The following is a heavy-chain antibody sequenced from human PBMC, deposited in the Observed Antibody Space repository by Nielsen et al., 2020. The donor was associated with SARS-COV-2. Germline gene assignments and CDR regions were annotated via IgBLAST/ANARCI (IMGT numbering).Heavy chain of an antibody. V-gene: IGHV1-18*01. CDR1: GGTFSSYG. Sequence: ASVKVSCKASGGTFSSYGITWVRQAPGQGLEWMGWISAYKSKTVYAQKFQGRVTMTTDTSTSTTYMELRSLRSDDSAVYYCARDLGVAAAGTALYYFDFWGQGTLVTVSS. CDR2: ISAYKSKT. CDR3: ARDLGVAAAGTALYYFDF. D-gene: IGHD6-13*01. J-gene: IGHJ4*02.